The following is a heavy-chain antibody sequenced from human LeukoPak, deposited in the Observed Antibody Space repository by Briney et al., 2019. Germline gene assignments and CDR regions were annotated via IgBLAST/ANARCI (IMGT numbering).Heavy chain of an antibody. V-gene: IGHV3-48*03. CDR2: ISSSGSTI. D-gene: IGHD1-26*01. CDR1: GFTFSSYE. CDR3: ARSANSGSYLGYYYYYGMDV. J-gene: IGHJ6*02. Sequence: GGSLRLSCAASGFTFSSYEMNWVRQAPGKGLEWVSYISSSGSTIYYADSVKGRFTISRDNAKNSLYLQMNSLRAEDTAVYYCARSANSGSYLGYYYYYGMDVWGQGTTVTVSS.